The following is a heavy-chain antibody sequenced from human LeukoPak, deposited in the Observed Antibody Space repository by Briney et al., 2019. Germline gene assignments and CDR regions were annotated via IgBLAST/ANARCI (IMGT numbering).Heavy chain of an antibody. Sequence: PGGSLRLSCAASGFTVSSNYMSWVRQAPGKGLEWVSVIYSGGSTYYADSVKGRFTITRDNAKNSLYLQMNSLRAEDTAVYYCASSYYDSSGRWFDPWGQGTLVTVSS. V-gene: IGHV3-53*01. CDR2: IYSGGST. CDR1: GFTVSSNY. J-gene: IGHJ5*02. CDR3: ASSYYDSSGRWFDP. D-gene: IGHD3-22*01.